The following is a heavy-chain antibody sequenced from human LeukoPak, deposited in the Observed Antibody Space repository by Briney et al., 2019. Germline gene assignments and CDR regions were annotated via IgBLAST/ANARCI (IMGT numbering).Heavy chain of an antibody. CDR2: IWYDGSTK. Sequence: GGSLRLSCAASGFTFTSYGMHWVCQAPGKGLEWVAVIWYDGSTKYYADSVKGRFTISRDNSKNTLYLQMNSLSAEDTAVYYCAGETPVMNWNYADYWGQGTLVTVSS. CDR3: AGETPVMNWNYADY. CDR1: GFTFTSYG. J-gene: IGHJ4*02. V-gene: IGHV3-33*01. D-gene: IGHD1-1*01.